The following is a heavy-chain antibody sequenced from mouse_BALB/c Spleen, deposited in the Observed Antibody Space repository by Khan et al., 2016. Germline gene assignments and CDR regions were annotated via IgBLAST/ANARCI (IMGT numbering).Heavy chain of an antibody. D-gene: IGHD2-1*01. CDR3: AKEEGNYVMNY. CDR1: GFSLTSYG. Sequence: QVQLKQSGPGLVQPSQSLSITCTVSGFSLTSYGVHWVRQSPGKGLEWLGVIWRGGSTDYSAAFMSRLSITRDNSKRQVFFKMNSLQTDDTAIYFCAKEEGNYVMNYWGQGTSVTVSS. V-gene: IGHV2-5*01. CDR2: IWRGGST. J-gene: IGHJ4*01.